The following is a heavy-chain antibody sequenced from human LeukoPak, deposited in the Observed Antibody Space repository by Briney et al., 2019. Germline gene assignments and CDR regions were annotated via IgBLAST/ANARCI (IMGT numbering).Heavy chain of an antibody. D-gene: IGHD3-16*01. J-gene: IGHJ4*02. Sequence: GESLQISCQGSGSSFTSYWIGWVRQLPGKGLEWMGIIYPGDSDTRYSPSFQGQVTISADKSISTAYLQWSSLKASDTAMYYCARGLFETYYFDYWGQGTLVTVSS. CDR2: IYPGDSDT. V-gene: IGHV5-51*01. CDR3: ARGLFETYYFDY. CDR1: GSSFTSYW.